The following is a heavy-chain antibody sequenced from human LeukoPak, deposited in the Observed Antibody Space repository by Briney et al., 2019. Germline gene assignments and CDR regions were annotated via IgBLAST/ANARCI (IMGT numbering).Heavy chain of an antibody. J-gene: IGHJ6*03. V-gene: IGHV1-46*01. CDR3: AKSGPRGSSSSDYYYYYMDV. CDR2: ITPNTGDT. D-gene: IGHD6-6*01. Sequence: GASVKVSCKASGYTFSSFQLHWVRQAPGQGLEWMGIITPNTGDTTYAPKFQDRLIMTRDRSTSTVYMELHSLRAEDTAVYYCAKSGPRGSSSSDYYYYYMDVWGKGTTVTVSS. CDR1: GYTFSSFQ.